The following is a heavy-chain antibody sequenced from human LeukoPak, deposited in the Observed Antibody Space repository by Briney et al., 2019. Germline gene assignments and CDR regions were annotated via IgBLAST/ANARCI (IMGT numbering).Heavy chain of an antibody. CDR3: ARVLYCSGGSCLEGLGV. CDR1: GYTFTSYY. D-gene: IGHD2-15*01. V-gene: IGHV1-46*01. CDR2: INPSGGST. J-gene: IGHJ4*02. Sequence: ASVKVSCKASGYTFTSYYMHWVRQAPGQGLEWMGIINPSGGSTSYAQKFQGRVTMTRDMSTSTVYMELSSLRSEDTAVYYCARVLYCSGGSCLEGLGVWGQGTLVTVSS.